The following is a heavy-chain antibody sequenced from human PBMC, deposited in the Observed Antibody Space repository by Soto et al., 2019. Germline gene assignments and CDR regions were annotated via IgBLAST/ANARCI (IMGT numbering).Heavy chain of an antibody. V-gene: IGHV4-31*03. Sequence: PSETLSLTCSVSGGSISSAVYYWSWIRQHPGKGLEWIGYIYYSGSTYYNPSLKSRVTISVDTSKNQFSLQLSSVTAADTAVYYCAREKVVVLISQRNSYGMDVWGQGTTVTASS. J-gene: IGHJ6*02. D-gene: IGHD3-22*01. CDR3: AREKVVVLISQRNSYGMDV. CDR1: GGSISSAVYY. CDR2: IYYSGST.